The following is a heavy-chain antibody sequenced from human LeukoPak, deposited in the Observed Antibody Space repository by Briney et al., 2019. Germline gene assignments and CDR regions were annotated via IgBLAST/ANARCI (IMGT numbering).Heavy chain of an antibody. CDR1: GFTFSSYA. D-gene: IGHD5-18*01. CDR2: ISSSSSYI. CDR3: ARGVDTAIDWFDP. J-gene: IGHJ5*02. Sequence: GGSLRLSCAASGFTFSSYAMSWVRQAPGKGLEWVSSISSSSSYIYYADSVKGRFTISRDNAKNSLYLQMNSLRAEDTAVYYCARGVDTAIDWFDPWGQGTLVTVSS. V-gene: IGHV3-21*01.